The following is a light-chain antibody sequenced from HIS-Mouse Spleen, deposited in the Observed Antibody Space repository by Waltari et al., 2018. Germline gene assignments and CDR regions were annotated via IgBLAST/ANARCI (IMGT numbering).Light chain of an antibody. Sequence: QSALTQPPSVSGSPGQSVTISCTGTSSDVGSYNRVSWYQQPPGTAPKLMIYEVSKRHSGVPDRFAGSKSGNTASLTISGLQAEDEADYYCSSYTSSSTVFGTGTKVTVL. V-gene: IGLV2-18*02. CDR3: SSYTSSSTV. J-gene: IGLJ1*01. CDR1: SSDVGSYNR. CDR2: EVS.